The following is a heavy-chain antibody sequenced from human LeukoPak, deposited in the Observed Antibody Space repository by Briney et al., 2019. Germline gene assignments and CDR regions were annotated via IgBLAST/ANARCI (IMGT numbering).Heavy chain of an antibody. CDR1: GLTFSSYW. Sequence: GGSLRLSCAASGLTFSSYWMSWVRQAPGKGLEWVANIRQDGSEKYYVDSVKGRFTISRDNAKNSLYLQMNSLRAEDTAVYYCARDLELAYWGQGTLVTVSS. CDR2: IRQDGSEK. J-gene: IGHJ4*02. V-gene: IGHV3-7*01. D-gene: IGHD5-24*01. CDR3: ARDLELAY.